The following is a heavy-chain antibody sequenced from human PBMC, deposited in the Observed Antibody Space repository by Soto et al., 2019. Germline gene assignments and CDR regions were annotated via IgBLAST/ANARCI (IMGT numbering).Heavy chain of an antibody. D-gene: IGHD2-21*01. CDR3: ARDNPGSGAIHFDY. V-gene: IGHV1-3*01. CDR1: GYTFTSYA. CDR2: INAGNGNT. Sequence: ASVKVSCKASGYTFTSYAIHWVRQAPGQRLEWMGWINAGNGNTKYSQKFQGRVTITRDTSASTAYMELSSLRSEDTAVYYCARDNPGSGAIHFDYWGQGTLVTVSS. J-gene: IGHJ4*02.